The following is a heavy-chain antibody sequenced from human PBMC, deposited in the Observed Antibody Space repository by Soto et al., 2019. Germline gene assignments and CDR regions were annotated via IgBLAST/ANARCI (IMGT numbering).Heavy chain of an antibody. CDR1: GASITTYY. V-gene: IGHV4-59*01. J-gene: IGHJ5*02. CDR2: ISYSGST. CDR3: ARETYGDYVGYFDP. Sequence: SETLSLTCTVSGASITTYYWSWIRQPPGKGLEWIGYISYSGSTDYNPSLKSRVTISFDASKNQISLQVRSATAADAAVYYCARETYGDYVGYFDPWGQGTLGTVSS. D-gene: IGHD4-17*01.